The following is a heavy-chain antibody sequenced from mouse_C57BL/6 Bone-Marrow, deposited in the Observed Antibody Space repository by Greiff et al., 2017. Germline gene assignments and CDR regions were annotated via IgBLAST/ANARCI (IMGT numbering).Heavy chain of an antibody. CDR3: ARSPPYYYGSSYGWYFDV. V-gene: IGHV1-63*01. D-gene: IGHD1-1*01. Sequence: QVQLQQSGAELVRPGTSVKMSCKASGYTFTNYWIGWAKQRPGHGLEWIGDIYPGGGYTNYNEKFKGKATLTADQSSSTAYMQFSSLTSEDSAIYYCARSPPYYYGSSYGWYFDVWGTGTTVTVSS. CDR1: GYTFTNYW. J-gene: IGHJ1*03. CDR2: IYPGGGYT.